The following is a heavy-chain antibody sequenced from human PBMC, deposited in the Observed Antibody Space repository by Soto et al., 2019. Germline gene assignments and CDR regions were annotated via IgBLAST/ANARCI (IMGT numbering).Heavy chain of an antibody. CDR3: AAERNNPYYYYGMDV. CDR1: GFTFTSSA. CDR2: IVVCSGNT. V-gene: IGHV1-58*01. J-gene: IGHJ6*02. D-gene: IGHD1-1*01. Sequence: SVKVACKASGFTFTSSAVQWVRQASGQRLEWIGWIVVCSGNTNYAQKFQERVTITRDMSTSTAYMELSSLRSEDTAVYYCAAERNNPYYYYGMDVWGQGTTVTVSS.